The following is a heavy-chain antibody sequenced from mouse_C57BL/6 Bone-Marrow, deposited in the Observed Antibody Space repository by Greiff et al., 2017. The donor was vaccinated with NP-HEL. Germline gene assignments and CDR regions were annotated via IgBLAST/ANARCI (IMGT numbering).Heavy chain of an antibody. CDR3: ARAQKDFPIMDC. J-gene: IGHJ4*01. Sequence: EVQLQQSGPELVKPGASVKIPCKASGYPFTDYNMDWVKQSHGKRLEWIGDINPNNGGTIYNQKFKGKATLTVDKSSSTAYMELRSLTSEDTAVYYCARAQKDFPIMDCWGQGTSVTVSS. CDR1: GYPFTDYN. V-gene: IGHV1-18*01. CDR2: INPNNGGT.